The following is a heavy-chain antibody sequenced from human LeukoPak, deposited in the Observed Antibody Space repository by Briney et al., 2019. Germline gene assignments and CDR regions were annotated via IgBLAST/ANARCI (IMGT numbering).Heavy chain of an antibody. Sequence: KTSQTLSLTCTVSGVYTTNGLYFWNWIRQPAGKGLEWIGRIYSNGDTNYNPSLKSRVTISVDTSKNQFSLKLSSVTAADTAVYYCARSLYYYGSDSLDIWGPGTVVTVSS. CDR1: GVYTTNGLYF. D-gene: IGHD3-10*01. V-gene: IGHV4-61*02. CDR3: ARSLYYYGSDSLDI. CDR2: IYSNGDT. J-gene: IGHJ3*02.